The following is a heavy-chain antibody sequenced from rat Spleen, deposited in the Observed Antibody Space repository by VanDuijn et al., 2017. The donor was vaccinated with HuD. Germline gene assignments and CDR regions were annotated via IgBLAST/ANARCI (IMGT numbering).Heavy chain of an antibody. D-gene: IGHD1-4*01. V-gene: IGHV5-17*01. CDR2: ISTSGSRT. CDR3: AKDNYSYYFDY. CDR1: GFTFNDYA. Sequence: EVQLVESGGGLVQPGKSLKFSCAASGFTFNDYAMAWVRQAPKKGLEWVATISTSGSRTYYPDSVKGRFTISRDNAKSSLYLQMNSLKSEDTATYYCAKDNYSYYFDYWGQGVMVTVSS. J-gene: IGHJ2*01.